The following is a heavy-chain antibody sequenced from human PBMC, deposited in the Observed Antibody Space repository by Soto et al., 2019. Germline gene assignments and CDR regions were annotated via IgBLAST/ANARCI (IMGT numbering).Heavy chain of an antibody. CDR1: GGSTSSSSYY. Sequence: SETLSLTCTVSGGSTSSSSYYWGWIRQPPGKGLEWIGSIYYSGSTYCNPSLKSRVTISVDTSKNQFSLKLSSVTAADTAVYYCASPKIAFYNWFDPWGQGTLVTVSS. J-gene: IGHJ5*02. CDR3: ASPKIAFYNWFDP. V-gene: IGHV4-39*01. CDR2: IYYSGST. D-gene: IGHD3-3*02.